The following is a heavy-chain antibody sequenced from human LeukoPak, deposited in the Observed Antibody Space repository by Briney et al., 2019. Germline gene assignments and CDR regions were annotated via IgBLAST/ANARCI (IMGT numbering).Heavy chain of an antibody. Sequence: GGSLRLSCAASGFTFSPYSMNWVRQAPGKRLEWLSYITGSSDTIYYADSVKGRFTISRENAENSVYLQMNSLRAEDTAVYYCSRSPGPLDFWARGPLVTVP. CDR3: SRSPGPLDF. CDR1: GFTFSPYS. J-gene: IGHJ4*02. CDR2: ITGSSDTI. V-gene: IGHV3-48*01.